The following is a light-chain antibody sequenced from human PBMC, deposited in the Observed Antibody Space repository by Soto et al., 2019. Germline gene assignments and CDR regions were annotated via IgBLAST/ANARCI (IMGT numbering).Light chain of an antibody. CDR3: QQYGSSREFT. Sequence: EIVLTQSPGTLSLSPGERATLSCRASQSVSSSYLAWYQQKPGQAPRLLIYGASSRATGIPDRFSGSGSGTDFTLTFSRLEPEDFAVYYCQQYGSSREFTFGPGTKVDIK. CDR2: GAS. J-gene: IGKJ3*01. CDR1: QSVSSSY. V-gene: IGKV3-20*01.